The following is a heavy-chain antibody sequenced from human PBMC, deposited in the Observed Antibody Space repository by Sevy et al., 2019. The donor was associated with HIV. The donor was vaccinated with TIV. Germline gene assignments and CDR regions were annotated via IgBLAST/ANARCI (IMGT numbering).Heavy chain of an antibody. J-gene: IGHJ3*02. Sequence: GSLRLSCAASGFTFSSYGMHWVRQAPGKGLEWVAVISYDGSNKYYADSVKGRFTISRDNSKNTLYLQMNSLRAEDTAVYYCAKLGYCSSTSCYTGDKAFDIWGQGTMVTVSS. CDR2: ISYDGSNK. D-gene: IGHD2-2*02. CDR1: GFTFSSYG. V-gene: IGHV3-30*18. CDR3: AKLGYCSSTSCYTGDKAFDI.